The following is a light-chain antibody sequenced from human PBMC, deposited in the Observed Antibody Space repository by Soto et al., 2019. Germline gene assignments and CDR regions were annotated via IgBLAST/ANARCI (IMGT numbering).Light chain of an antibody. CDR2: DVG. J-gene: IGLJ1*01. Sequence: QSVLTQPASVSGSPGQSITISCTGTSSDVGGYNYVSWYQQNPGKAPKLMIYDVGNRPSGVSNRFSGSKSGNTASLTISGLQAEDEADYYCSSYTSSSTYVFGTGTKVPV. CDR1: SSDVGGYNY. CDR3: SSYTSSSTYV. V-gene: IGLV2-14*01.